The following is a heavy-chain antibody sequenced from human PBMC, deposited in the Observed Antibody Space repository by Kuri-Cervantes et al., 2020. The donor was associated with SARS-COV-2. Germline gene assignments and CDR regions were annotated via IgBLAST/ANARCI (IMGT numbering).Heavy chain of an antibody. CDR1: GYTFTSYY. J-gene: IGHJ4*02. CDR2: INPSGGST. D-gene: IGHD6-13*01. Sequence: ASVKVSCKASGYTFTSYYMHWVRQAPGQGLEWMGIINPSGGSTSYAQKFQGRVTMTRDTSTSTVYMELSSLRSDDTAVYYCARSPQRTGDRKNEPWEQLVYYFDYWGQGTLVTVSS. CDR3: ARSPQRTGDRKNEPWEQLVYYFDY. V-gene: IGHV1-46*01.